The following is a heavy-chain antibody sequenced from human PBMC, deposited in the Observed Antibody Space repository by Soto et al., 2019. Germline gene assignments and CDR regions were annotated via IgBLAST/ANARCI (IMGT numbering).Heavy chain of an antibody. D-gene: IGHD3-22*01. CDR2: IIPIFGTA. J-gene: IGHJ5*02. CDR3: ARQKAFDYYDSIGSGWWFDP. V-gene: IGHV1-69*12. CDR1: GGTFSSYA. Sequence: QVQLVQSGAEVKKPGSSVKVSCKASGGTFSSYAISWVRQAPGQGLEWMGGIIPIFGTANYAQKFQGRVTITADESTSTAYMELSRLRSEDTAVYYCARQKAFDYYDSIGSGWWFDPWGQGTLVTVSS.